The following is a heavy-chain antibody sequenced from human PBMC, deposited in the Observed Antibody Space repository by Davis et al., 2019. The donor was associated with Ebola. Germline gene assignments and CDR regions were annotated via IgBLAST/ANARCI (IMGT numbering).Heavy chain of an antibody. CDR2: ISYDGRDK. Sequence: GESLKISCAASGFTFSSFGMHWIRQAPGKGLEWVAVISYDGRDKDYADSVKGRFTISRDNSKNTLSLQMYSLRAEDTAMYYCARIVPDWYDSSGYSRNGRFDFWGQGTRVTASS. V-gene: IGHV3-30*03. D-gene: IGHD3-22*01. CDR1: GFTFSSFG. CDR3: ARIVPDWYDSSGYSRNGRFDF. J-gene: IGHJ4*02.